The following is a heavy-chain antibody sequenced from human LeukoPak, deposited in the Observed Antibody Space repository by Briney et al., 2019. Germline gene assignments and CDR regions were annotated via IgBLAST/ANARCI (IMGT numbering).Heavy chain of an antibody. V-gene: IGHV1-18*04. CDR2: ISGNNDNP. Sequence: ASVKVSCKASGYSFTAFYIHWVRQAPGQGLEWMGWISGNNDNPNYGQKFQGRFTVSTDSSTSTAYMELRNLRFDDTAVYYCARDGTSTDDYWGQGTLVTVSS. D-gene: IGHD2-2*01. CDR1: GYSFTAFY. J-gene: IGHJ4*02. CDR3: ARDGTSTDDY.